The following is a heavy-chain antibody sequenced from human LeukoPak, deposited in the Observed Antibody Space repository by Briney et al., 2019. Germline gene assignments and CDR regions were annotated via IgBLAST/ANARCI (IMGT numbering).Heavy chain of an antibody. CDR1: GGSISSGKW. Sequence: SETLSLTCGVSGGSISSGKWWSWVRQPPGKGPEWIGEISHSGSPNYNPSLKSRLTISVDLPKNQFSLDLRSVTAADTAVYYCARDAAAGYSLACWGQGTLVTVSS. CDR3: ARDAAAGYSLAC. V-gene: IGHV4/OR15-8*01. CDR2: ISHSGSP. D-gene: IGHD6-13*01. J-gene: IGHJ4*02.